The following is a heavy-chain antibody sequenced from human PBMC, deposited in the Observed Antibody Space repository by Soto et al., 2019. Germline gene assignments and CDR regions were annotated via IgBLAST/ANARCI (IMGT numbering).Heavy chain of an antibody. V-gene: IGHV1-18*01. CDR2: ISAYNGDT. J-gene: IGHJ4*02. D-gene: IGHD3-22*01. Sequence: QVQLVQSGAEVKKPGASVKVSCKASGYTFTNHGISWVRQAPGQGLEWMGWISAYNGDTKYAQNLQGRVTMTTDTSTNTAYMELGNRRSDDTAVYYCARDPSNSSGYYQFFDYWGQGTLGTVSS. CDR3: ARDPSNSSGYYQFFDY. CDR1: GYTFTNHG.